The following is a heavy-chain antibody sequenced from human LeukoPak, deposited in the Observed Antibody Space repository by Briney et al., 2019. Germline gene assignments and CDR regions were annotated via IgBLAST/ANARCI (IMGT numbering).Heavy chain of an antibody. Sequence: GASVKVSCKASGYTFTSYGISWVRQAPGQGLEWMGWISAYNGNTNYAHKLQGRVTMTTDTSTSTAYMEMRSLRSDDTAVYYCARDSLEVPDIWFGDQKDYWGQGTLVTVSS. CDR2: ISAYNGNT. CDR1: GYTFTSYG. CDR3: ARDSLEVPDIWFGDQKDY. V-gene: IGHV1-18*01. D-gene: IGHD3-10*01. J-gene: IGHJ4*02.